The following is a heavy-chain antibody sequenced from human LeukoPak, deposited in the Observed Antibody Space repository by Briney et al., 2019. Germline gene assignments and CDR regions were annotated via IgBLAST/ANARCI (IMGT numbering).Heavy chain of an antibody. Sequence: GGSLRLSCAASGFTFDDYGMSWVRQAPGKGLEWVSGTNWNGGRTGYADSVKGRFTISRDNSKNTVDLQMNSLRPEDTAVYHCAKGHYYDSVGQYSYAEYWGQGTLVTVSS. CDR1: GFTFDDYG. J-gene: IGHJ4*02. V-gene: IGHV3-20*01. D-gene: IGHD3-22*01. CDR3: AKGHYYDSVGQYSYAEY. CDR2: TNWNGGRT.